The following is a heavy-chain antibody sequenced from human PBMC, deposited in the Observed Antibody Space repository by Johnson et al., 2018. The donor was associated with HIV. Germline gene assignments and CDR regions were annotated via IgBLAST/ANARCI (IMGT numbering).Heavy chain of an antibody. CDR1: GFSFNKYW. J-gene: IGHJ3*02. CDR3: VRDVGPLDI. Sequence: VQLVESGGGLVQPGRSLRLSCVGSGFSFNKYWMSWVRQAPGDRLERLTTINKDGGEEYYVDSVKGRYTISRDNARNSLYLQMNSLRVEDTAVYYCVRDVGPLDIWGQGTLVTVS. CDR2: INKDGGEE. V-gene: IGHV3-7*03.